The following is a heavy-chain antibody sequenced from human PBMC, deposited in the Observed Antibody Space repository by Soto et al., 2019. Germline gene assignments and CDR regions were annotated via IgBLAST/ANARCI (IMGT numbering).Heavy chain of an antibody. Sequence: SETLSLTCAVYGGSFSGYYWSWIRQPPGKGLEWIGEINHSGSTNYNPSLKSRVTISVDTSKNQFSLKLSSVTAADTAVYYCARGHYYGSGSYYLPFYYYYMDVWGKGTTVTVSS. CDR2: INHSGST. CDR1: GGSFSGYY. V-gene: IGHV4-34*01. D-gene: IGHD3-10*01. CDR3: ARGHYYGSGSYYLPFYYYYMDV. J-gene: IGHJ6*03.